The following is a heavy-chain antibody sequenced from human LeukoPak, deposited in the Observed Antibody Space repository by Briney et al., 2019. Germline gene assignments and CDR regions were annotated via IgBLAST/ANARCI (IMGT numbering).Heavy chain of an antibody. CDR3: ASGYCGGACQLGGVDM. Sequence: SETLSLACTVSGGSISSYYWSWLRQPPGKGLEYIGYTHYSGATNYNPSLKSRVTISLDTSGNQFSLRLSSVTAADTAVYYCASGYCGGACQLGGVDMWGQGTMVTVSS. V-gene: IGHV4-59*01. D-gene: IGHD2-21*02. CDR1: GGSISSYY. CDR2: THYSGAT. J-gene: IGHJ3*02.